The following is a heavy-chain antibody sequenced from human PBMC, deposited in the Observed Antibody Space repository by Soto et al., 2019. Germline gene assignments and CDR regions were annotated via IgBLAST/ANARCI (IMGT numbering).Heavy chain of an antibody. Sequence: EVQLLESGGDLVQPGGSLRLTCAASGFIFTSYAMSWVRQVPGKGLEWVSSINVDDSTYYTESVWGRYTVSRDNSKNTLYLQMNSRRAEDTALYYCAKNYSFDYWGRGTLVTVS. J-gene: IGHJ4*02. CDR1: GFIFTSYA. V-gene: IGHV3-23*01. CDR2: INVDDST. CDR3: AKNYSFDY.